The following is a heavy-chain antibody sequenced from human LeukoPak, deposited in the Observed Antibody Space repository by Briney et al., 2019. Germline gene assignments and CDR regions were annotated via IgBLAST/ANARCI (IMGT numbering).Heavy chain of an antibody. CDR3: AVTSYGGAFDY. V-gene: IGHV3-11*06. D-gene: IGHD2-2*01. CDR1: GFTFSDYY. Sequence: GGSLRLSCAASGFTFSDYYMSWIRQAPGKGLEWVSSISSSSSYIYYADSVKGRFTISRDNAKNSLYLQMNSLRAEDTAVYYCAVTSYGGAFDYWGQGTLVTVSS. CDR2: ISSSSSYI. J-gene: IGHJ4*02.